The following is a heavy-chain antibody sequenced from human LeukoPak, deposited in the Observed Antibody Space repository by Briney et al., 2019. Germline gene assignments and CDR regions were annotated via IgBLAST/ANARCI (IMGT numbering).Heavy chain of an antibody. CDR2: ISSSGSTI. CDR1: GFTFSSYE. J-gene: IGHJ4*02. D-gene: IGHD6-6*01. CDR3: ARVKQLVRFFDY. Sequence: PGGSLRLSCEASGFTFSSYEMNWVRQAPGEGLEWVSYISSSGSTIYYADYVKGRFTISRDNAKNSLYLQMNSLRAEDTAVYYCARVKQLVRFFDYWGQGTLVTVSS. V-gene: IGHV3-48*03.